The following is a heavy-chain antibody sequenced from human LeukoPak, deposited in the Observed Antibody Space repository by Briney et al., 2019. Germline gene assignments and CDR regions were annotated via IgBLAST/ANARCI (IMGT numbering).Heavy chain of an antibody. J-gene: IGHJ4*02. CDR3: ARHGNFDH. V-gene: IGHV1-18*01. Sequence: GASVKVSCKASGYTFTTHGVSWVRQAPGQGLEWMGWISTYDGDTKYPQKLQGRVTMTTDTSTSTAYMELRSLRSDDTAVYYCARHGNFDHWGQGTLVTVSS. CDR1: GYTFTTHG. CDR2: ISTYDGDT.